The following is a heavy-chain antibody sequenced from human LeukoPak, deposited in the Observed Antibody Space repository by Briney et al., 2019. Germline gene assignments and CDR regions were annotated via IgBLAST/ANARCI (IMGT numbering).Heavy chain of an antibody. CDR3: ARDRLVPWNFDY. CDR2: IKQDGSEK. V-gene: IGHV3-7*01. Sequence: PGGSLRLSCAASGFTFSSYWVTWLRQAPGKGREGVANIKQDGSEKYYVDSVKGRFTISRDNAKKSLYLQMNSLRAEDTAVYYCARDRLVPWNFDYCGQGTLVTVSS. D-gene: IGHD2-8*02. CDR1: GFTFSSYW. J-gene: IGHJ4*02.